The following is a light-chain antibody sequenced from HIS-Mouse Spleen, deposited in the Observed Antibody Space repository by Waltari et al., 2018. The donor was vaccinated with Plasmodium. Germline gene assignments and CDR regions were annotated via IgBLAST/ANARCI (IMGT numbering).Light chain of an antibody. CDR1: SGYSNYN. J-gene: IGLJ3*02. CDR2: VGTGGIVG. CDR3: GADHGSGSNFVWV. Sequence: QPVLTQPPSASASLGASVTLTCTLSSGYSNYNVDWYQQKPGKGTRCVMRVGTGGIVGSKGDGIPDRFSVLGSGLNRYLTIKNIQEEDESDYHCGADHGSGSNFVWVFGGGTKLTVL. V-gene: IGLV9-49*01.